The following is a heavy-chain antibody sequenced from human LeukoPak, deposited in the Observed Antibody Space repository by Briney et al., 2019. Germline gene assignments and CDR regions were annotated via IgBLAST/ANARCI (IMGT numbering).Heavy chain of an antibody. V-gene: IGHV5-10-1*01. Sequence: GESLKISCKGSGYSFTSYWISWVRQMPGKGLEWMGRIDPSDSYTNYSPSFQGHVTISADKSISTAYLQWSSLKASDTAMYYCARAVGVADHFDYWGQGTLDTVSS. J-gene: IGHJ4*02. CDR1: GYSFTSYW. D-gene: IGHD2-15*01. CDR3: ARAVGVADHFDY. CDR2: IDPSDSYT.